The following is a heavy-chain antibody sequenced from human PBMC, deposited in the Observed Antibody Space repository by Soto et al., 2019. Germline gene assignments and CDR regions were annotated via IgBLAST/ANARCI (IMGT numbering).Heavy chain of an antibody. CDR3: AASSSVAAAGYFKF. J-gene: IGHJ4*02. D-gene: IGHD6-13*01. CDR1: GDLFNNFA. V-gene: IGHV1-69*01. CDR2: ISLLLRTT. Sequence: QVQLEQSGADVKEPGSSLKVTCRATGDLFNNFAFNCVRLAPGQRLEWMGGISLLLRTTDYAQMFQGRVTIGADELTTIVYLEVSNLESEDTAMYYCAASSSVAAAGYFKFWGQGTLVTVSP.